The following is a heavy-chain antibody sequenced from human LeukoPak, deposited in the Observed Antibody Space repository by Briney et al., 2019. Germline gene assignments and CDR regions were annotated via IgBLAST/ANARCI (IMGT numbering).Heavy chain of an antibody. CDR1: GGSISSYY. CDR2: IYYSKNT. D-gene: IGHD5-18*01. Sequence: SETLSLTCTVSGGSISSYYWSWIRQPPGKGLEWIGSIYYSKNTYYNPSLKSRVTISADTSKNQFSLTLGSVSATDTAVYYCVSPRGFSYGYFDYWGQGTLVTVSS. J-gene: IGHJ4*02. CDR3: VSPRGFSYGYFDY. V-gene: IGHV4-39*01.